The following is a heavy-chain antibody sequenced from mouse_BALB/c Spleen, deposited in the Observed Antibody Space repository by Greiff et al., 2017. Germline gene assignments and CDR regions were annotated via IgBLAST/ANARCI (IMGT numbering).Heavy chain of an antibody. J-gene: IGHJ4*01. CDR2: ISNLAYSI. CDR1: GFTFSDYG. CDR3: ARIISGYYAMDY. V-gene: IGHV5-15*02. Sequence: EVKLQESGGGLVQPGGSRKLSCAASGFTFSDYGMAWVRQAPGKGPEWVAFISNLAYSIYYADTVTGRFTISRENAKNTLYLEMSSLRSEDTAMYYCARIISGYYAMDYWGQGTSVTVSS. D-gene: IGHD3-1*01.